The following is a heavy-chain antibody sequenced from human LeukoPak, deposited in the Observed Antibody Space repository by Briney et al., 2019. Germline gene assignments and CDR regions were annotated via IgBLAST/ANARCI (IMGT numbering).Heavy chain of an antibody. CDR1: GFTFSSYA. CDR2: ISGSGGST. Sequence: PGGSLRLSCAASGFTFSSYAMSWVRQAPGKGLEWVSAISGSGGSTYYADSVKGRFTISRDNSKNTLHLQMNSLRAEDTAVYYCAKDKKHYYDSSELNWGQGTLVTVSS. D-gene: IGHD3-22*01. V-gene: IGHV3-23*01. J-gene: IGHJ4*02. CDR3: AKDKKHYYDSSELN.